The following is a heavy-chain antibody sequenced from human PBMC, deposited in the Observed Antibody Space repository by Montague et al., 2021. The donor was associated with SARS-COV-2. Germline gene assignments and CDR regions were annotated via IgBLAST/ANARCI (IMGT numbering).Heavy chain of an antibody. V-gene: IGHV4-59*01. CDR1: GGSINNYY. CDR2: IYYTGST. CDR3: ARGGGWKRHFDY. Sequence: SETLSLTCNVAGGSINNYYWSWIRQSPRRGLEWMGYIYYTGSTTHNPSLDSRATISLDTSRDLVSLGLRSLTAADTAVYDCARGGGWKRHFDYWGQGTLVAVSS. D-gene: IGHD4-23*01. J-gene: IGHJ4*02.